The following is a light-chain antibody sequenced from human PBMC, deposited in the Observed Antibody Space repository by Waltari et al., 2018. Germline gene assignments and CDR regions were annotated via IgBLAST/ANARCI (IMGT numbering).Light chain of an antibody. CDR2: AAS. CDR3: QQLYSYPFT. Sequence: DIQLTQSPSFLSASVGDSVTITCRASQGISSYLAWYQQKPGKAPKLLIYAASTLQAGVPSMFSGSVSGTEFTLTISSLPPEDFATYYCQQLYSYPFTFGPGTKVDIK. J-gene: IGKJ3*01. V-gene: IGKV1-9*01. CDR1: QGISSY.